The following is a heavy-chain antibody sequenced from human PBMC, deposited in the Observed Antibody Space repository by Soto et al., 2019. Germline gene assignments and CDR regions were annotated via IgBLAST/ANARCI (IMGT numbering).Heavy chain of an antibody. D-gene: IGHD6-13*01. CDR2: ISDGGDLT. J-gene: IGHJ3*01. CDR1: GFAFSSHP. V-gene: IGHV3-23*01. CDR3: ARRAFGSWRSFDL. Sequence: VQLLESGGDLVHPGGSLRLSCAASGFAFSSHPMSWVRQAPERGLEWVSGISDGGDLTYNADSVKGRFTISRDNSKNILFLQMNSLRAEDTALYYCARRAFGSWRSFDLWGQGTMVTVSP.